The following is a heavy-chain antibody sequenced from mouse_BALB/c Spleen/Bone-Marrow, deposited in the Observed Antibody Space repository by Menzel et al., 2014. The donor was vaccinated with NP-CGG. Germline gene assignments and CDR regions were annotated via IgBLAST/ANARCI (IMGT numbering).Heavy chain of an antibody. CDR2: IDPANGNT. Sequence: EVQLQQSGAELVKPGASVKLSCTASGFNTKDTYMYWVKQRPEQGLEWIGRIDPANGNTKYDPKFQDKATITADTSSNTAYLQLSSPTSEDTAVYYCARYYYGSSLFAYWGQGTLVTVSA. J-gene: IGHJ3*01. CDR1: GFNTKDTY. CDR3: ARYYYGSSLFAY. V-gene: IGHV14-3*02. D-gene: IGHD1-1*01.